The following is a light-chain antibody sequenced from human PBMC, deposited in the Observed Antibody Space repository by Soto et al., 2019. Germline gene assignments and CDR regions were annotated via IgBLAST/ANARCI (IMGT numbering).Light chain of an antibody. V-gene: IGKV1-17*01. CDR3: QQYNSSPWT. CDR1: QDIRND. CDR2: KMS. J-gene: IGKJ1*01. Sequence: DIQMTQSPSSLSASVGDRVTITCRASQDIRNDLGWYQQKPGKAPKLLIYKMSASERGVPSRFSGSGSGTEFTLTISSLQPEDFATYYCQQYNSSPWTFGQGTKVDIK.